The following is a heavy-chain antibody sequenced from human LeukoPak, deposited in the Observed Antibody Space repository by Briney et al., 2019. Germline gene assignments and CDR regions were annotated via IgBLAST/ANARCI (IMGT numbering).Heavy chain of an antibody. J-gene: IGHJ6*02. CDR3: ARFRRGAHYYDFWSGYNGNYYYGMDV. Sequence: SETLCLTCAVYGGSFSGYYWSWIRQPSGKGLEWIWEINHSGSTNYNPSLKSRVTISVDTSKNQFSLKLSSVTAADTAVYYCARFRRGAHYYDFWSGYNGNYYYGMDVWGQGTTVTVSS. D-gene: IGHD3-3*01. CDR2: INHSGST. V-gene: IGHV4-34*01. CDR1: GGSFSGYY.